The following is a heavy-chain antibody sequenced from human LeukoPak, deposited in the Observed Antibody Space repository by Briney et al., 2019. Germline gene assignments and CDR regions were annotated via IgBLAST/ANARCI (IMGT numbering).Heavy chain of an antibody. V-gene: IGHV3-11*04. Sequence: GGSLRLSCAASGFTFSDYYMSWIRQAPGKGLEWVSYISSSGSTIYYADSVKGRFTISRDNAKNSLYLQMNSLRAEDTAVYYCARVPAPYYYDSGVDYWGQGTLVTVSS. CDR1: GFTFSDYY. J-gene: IGHJ4*02. CDR2: ISSSGSTI. D-gene: IGHD3-22*01. CDR3: ARVPAPYYYDSGVDY.